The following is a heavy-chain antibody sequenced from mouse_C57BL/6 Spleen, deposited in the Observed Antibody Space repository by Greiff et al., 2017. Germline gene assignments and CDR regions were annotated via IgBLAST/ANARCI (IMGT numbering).Heavy chain of an antibody. J-gene: IGHJ2*01. V-gene: IGHV1-54*01. CDR2: INPGSGGT. CDR3: ARSSDGFFDY. CDR1: GYAFTNYL. Sequence: QVQLQQSGAELVRPGTSVKVSCKASGYAFTNYLIEWVKQRPGQGLEWIGVINPGSGGTNYNEKFKGKATLAADKSASTSYMQISSLTSEDSAVYFCARSSDGFFDYWGQGTTLTVSS. D-gene: IGHD2-3*01.